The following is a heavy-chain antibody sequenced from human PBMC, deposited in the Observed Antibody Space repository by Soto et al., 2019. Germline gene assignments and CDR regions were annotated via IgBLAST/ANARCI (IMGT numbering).Heavy chain of an antibody. CDR1: GVTFSKFI. CDR3: AKVRYSSPMGYYYGMDV. CDR2: IIPIFGTA. D-gene: IGHD6-19*01. J-gene: IGHJ6*02. Sequence: QVQLEQSGGEVKKPGSSVKVSCKASGVTFSKFIMTWVRQAPGLGLEWVGGIIPIFGTANYAQKFQGRVTITAGESTSTSYLEVSNLRSEDTAVYYCAKVRYSSPMGYYYGMDVWGQGTGVTVSS. V-gene: IGHV1-69*01.